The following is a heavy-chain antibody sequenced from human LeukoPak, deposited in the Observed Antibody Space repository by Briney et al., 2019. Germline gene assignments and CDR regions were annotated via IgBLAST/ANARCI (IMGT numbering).Heavy chain of an antibody. CDR3: TRASAGLSYLDL. D-gene: IGHD3/OR15-3a*01. Sequence: GGSLRLSCAASGFTFSTSWMNWVRQAPGKGLVCVSRINTDGSSRSYADSVKGRFTTSRDNAKNTLYLQMNSLRAEDTAIYYCTRASAGLSYLDLWGRGTLVTVSS. CDR2: INTDGSSR. J-gene: IGHJ2*01. CDR1: GFTFSTSW. V-gene: IGHV3-74*01.